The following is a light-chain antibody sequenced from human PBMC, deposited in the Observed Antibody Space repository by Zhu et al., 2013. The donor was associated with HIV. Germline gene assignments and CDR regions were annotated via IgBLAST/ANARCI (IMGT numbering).Light chain of an antibody. J-gene: IGKJ5*01. CDR1: QGISND. CDR3: QQFYTYPIT. CDR2: DAS. Sequence: IQLTQSPSSLSASVGDRVTITCRASQGISNDLAWYQQKPGKAPKLLIYDASRLESGVPSSRFSGSGSGTDFTLTISSLQPEDFATYYCQQFYTYPITFGQGTRLEIK. V-gene: IGKV1-13*02.